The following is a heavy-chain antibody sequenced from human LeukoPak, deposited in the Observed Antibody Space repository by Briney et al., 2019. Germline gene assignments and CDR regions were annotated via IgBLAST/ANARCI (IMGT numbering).Heavy chain of an antibody. Sequence: GGSLRLSCAASGFTLSTYDMHWVRQVTGKGLEWVSVIGTAGDTYYAGSVRGRFIISRENAKNSLYLQMNSLRAGDTAVYYCARGTGTYFDYWGQGTLVTVSS. CDR2: IGTAGDT. CDR1: GFTLSTYD. J-gene: IGHJ4*02. V-gene: IGHV3-13*01. D-gene: IGHD3/OR15-3a*01. CDR3: ARGTGTYFDY.